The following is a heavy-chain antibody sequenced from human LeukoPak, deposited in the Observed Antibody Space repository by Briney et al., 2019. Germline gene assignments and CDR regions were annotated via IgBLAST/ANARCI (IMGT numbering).Heavy chain of an antibody. Sequence: AGSLRLSCAASGFTFSSYSRNWVRQAPGKGLEWVSSISSSSSYIYYADSVKGRFTISRDNAKNSLYLQMNSLRAEDTAVYYCARVPNRVYGMDVWGQGTTVTVSS. CDR3: ARVPNRVYGMDV. CDR1: GFTFSSYS. V-gene: IGHV3-21*01. D-gene: IGHD1-14*01. J-gene: IGHJ6*02. CDR2: ISSSSSYI.